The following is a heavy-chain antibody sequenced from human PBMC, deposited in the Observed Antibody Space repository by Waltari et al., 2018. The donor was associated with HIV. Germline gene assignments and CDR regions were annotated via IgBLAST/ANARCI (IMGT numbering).Heavy chain of an antibody. D-gene: IGHD3-22*01. J-gene: IGHJ6*02. V-gene: IGHV3-30-3*01. Sequence: QVQLVESGGGVVQPGRSLRLSCAASGFTCSSYAMHWVRQAPGKGLEWVAVISYDGSNKYYADSVKGRFTISRDNSKNTLYLQMNSLRAEDTAVYYCARDPYYYDTTYGMDVWGQGTTVTVSS. CDR2: ISYDGSNK. CDR3: ARDPYYYDTTYGMDV. CDR1: GFTCSSYA.